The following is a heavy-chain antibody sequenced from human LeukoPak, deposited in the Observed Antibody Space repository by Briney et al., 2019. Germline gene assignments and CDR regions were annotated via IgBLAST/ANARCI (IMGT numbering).Heavy chain of an antibody. CDR1: GYTFTSYD. V-gene: IGHV1-8*01. J-gene: IGHJ4*02. Sequence: ASVKVSCKASGYTFTSYDINWVRQATAQGLEWMGWMNPNSGNTGYAQKFQGRVTMTRNTSISTAYMELSSLRSEDTAVYYCARFVYCGGDCYSTGDYWGQGTLVTVSS. CDR3: ARFVYCGGDCYSTGDY. D-gene: IGHD2-21*02. CDR2: MNPNSGNT.